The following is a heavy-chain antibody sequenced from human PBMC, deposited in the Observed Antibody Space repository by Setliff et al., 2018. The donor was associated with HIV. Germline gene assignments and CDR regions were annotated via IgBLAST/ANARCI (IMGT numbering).Heavy chain of an antibody. Sequence: GGSLRLSCAASGFIFSVHDMDWVRQAPGKGLEWVGRIKSRVDGETTAYAAPLKGRFTISRDDSKNTLYLQMDSLSTEDTAVYYCILLGMHGAFDIWGQGTMVTVSS. V-gene: IGHV3-15*01. CDR2: IKSRVDGETT. CDR3: ILLGMHGAFDI. J-gene: IGHJ3*02. D-gene: IGHD7-27*01. CDR1: GFIFSVHD.